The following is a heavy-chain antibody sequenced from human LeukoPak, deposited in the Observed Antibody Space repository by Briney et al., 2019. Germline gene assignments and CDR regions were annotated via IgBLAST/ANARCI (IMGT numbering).Heavy chain of an antibody. Sequence: GFLRLSCSASGFTFSSYAMSWVRQAPGKGLGGVSVIYSGGSTYYADSVKGRFTISRDNSKNTLYLQMNSLRAEDTAVYYCARRDTSFHAHDAFDIWGQGTMVTVSS. D-gene: IGHD2-2*01. CDR3: ARRDTSFHAHDAFDI. CDR2: IYSGGST. V-gene: IGHV3-66*01. J-gene: IGHJ3*02. CDR1: GFTFSSYA.